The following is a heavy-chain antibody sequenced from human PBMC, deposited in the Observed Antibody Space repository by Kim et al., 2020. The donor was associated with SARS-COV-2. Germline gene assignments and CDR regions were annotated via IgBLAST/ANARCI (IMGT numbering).Heavy chain of an antibody. Sequence: QKFQERVTITRDMSTSTAYMELSSLRSEDTAVYYCAAEFVGATKGSAFDIWGQGTMVTVSS. J-gene: IGHJ3*02. D-gene: IGHD1-26*01. CDR3: AAEFVGATKGSAFDI. V-gene: IGHV1-58*01.